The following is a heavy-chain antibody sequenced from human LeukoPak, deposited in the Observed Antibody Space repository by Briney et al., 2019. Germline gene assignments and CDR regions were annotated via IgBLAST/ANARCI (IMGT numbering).Heavy chain of an antibody. J-gene: IGHJ4*02. V-gene: IGHV1-2*02. CDR3: ARDRRDGYNSIDY. Sequence: ASMKVSCKASGYTFTGYYMHWVRQAPGQGLEWMGWINPNSGGTNYAQKFQGRVTMTRDTSISTAYMELSRLRSDDTAVYYCARDRRDGYNSIDYWGQGTLVTVSS. CDR2: INPNSGGT. D-gene: IGHD5-24*01. CDR1: GYTFTGYY.